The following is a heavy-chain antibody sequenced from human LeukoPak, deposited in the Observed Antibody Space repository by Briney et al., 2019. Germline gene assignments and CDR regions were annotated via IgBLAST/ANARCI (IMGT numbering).Heavy chain of an antibody. CDR2: IYHSGST. CDR1: GGSISSSNW. CDR3: ARGCRDGYSNYWYFDI. D-gene: IGHD5-24*01. J-gene: IGHJ2*01. Sequence: SGTLSLTCAVSGGSISSSNWWSWVRQPPGKGLEWIGEIYHSGSTNYDPSLKSRVTISVDTSKNQFSLRLSSVTAADTAVYYCARGCRDGYSNYWYFDIWGRGTLVTVSS. V-gene: IGHV4-4*02.